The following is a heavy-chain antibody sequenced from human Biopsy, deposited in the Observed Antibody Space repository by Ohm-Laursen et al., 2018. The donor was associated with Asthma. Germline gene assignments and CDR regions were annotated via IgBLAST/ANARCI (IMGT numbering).Heavy chain of an antibody. Sequence: SLRLPCAASGITLSSFSMNWVRQAPGRGLEWVSYISSSSSPIYYADSVKGRFTISRDNAKNSLFLQMNSLRAEDTAVYYCARLIPGNSDYWGQGTLVTVSS. CDR3: ARLIPGNSDY. J-gene: IGHJ4*02. CDR2: ISSSSSPI. V-gene: IGHV3-48*01. D-gene: IGHD2-21*01. CDR1: GITLSSFS.